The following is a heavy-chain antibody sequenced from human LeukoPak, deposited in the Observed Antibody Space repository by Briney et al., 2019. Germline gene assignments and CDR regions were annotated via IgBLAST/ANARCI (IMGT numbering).Heavy chain of an antibody. CDR1: EFTFSNGW. CDR3: TTDLERYYDFWSGYYSRETSFDY. D-gene: IGHD3-3*01. J-gene: IGHJ4*02. CDR2: IKSKTDGGTT. V-gene: IGHV3-15*01. Sequence: GGSLRLSCAGSEFTFSNGWMSWVRQAPGKGLEWLGRIKSKTDGGTTDCSAPVKGRFTISRDDSKNTLYLQMNSLKTEDTAVYYCTTDLERYYDFWSGYYSRETSFDYWGQGTLVTVSS.